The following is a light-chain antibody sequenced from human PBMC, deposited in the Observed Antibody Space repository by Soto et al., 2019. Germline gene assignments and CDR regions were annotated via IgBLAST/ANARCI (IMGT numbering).Light chain of an antibody. CDR3: QQYNSYLLT. CDR2: KAS. CDR1: QSISSW. Sequence: DIQITQTPANVPPSVQGRFTITCGASQSISSWLAWYQQKPGKAPKLLIYKASSLESGVPSRFSGSGSGTEFTLTISSLQPDDFATYYCQQYNSYLLTFGGGTKVDIK. J-gene: IGKJ4*01. V-gene: IGKV1-5*03.